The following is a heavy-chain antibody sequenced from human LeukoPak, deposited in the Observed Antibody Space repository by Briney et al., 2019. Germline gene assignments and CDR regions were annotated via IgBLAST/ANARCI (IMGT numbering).Heavy chain of an antibody. CDR3: ARVSGGGAFDI. J-gene: IGHJ3*02. CDR1: GFTFSSYA. CDR2: ISYDGSNK. V-gene: IGHV3-30*04. Sequence: SGGSLRLSCAASGFTFSSYAMHWVRQAPGKGLKWVAVISYDGSNKYYADSVKGRFTISRDNSKNTLYLQMNSLRAEDTAVYYCARVSGGGAFDIWGQGTMVTVSS. D-gene: IGHD6-19*01.